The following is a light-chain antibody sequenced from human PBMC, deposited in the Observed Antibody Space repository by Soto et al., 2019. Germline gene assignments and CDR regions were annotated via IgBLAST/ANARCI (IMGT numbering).Light chain of an antibody. V-gene: IGKV3-20*01. Sequence: EIVLTQSPGTLSLSPGERATLSCRASQRVSSKYLAWYQQQPGQAPRLVIYGASSRATGLPDRFSGSGSGTDFTLTTSRLEPEDFAFYYCHHYGSSFGGGTKVDI. J-gene: IGKJ4*01. CDR3: HHYGSS. CDR1: QRVSSKY. CDR2: GAS.